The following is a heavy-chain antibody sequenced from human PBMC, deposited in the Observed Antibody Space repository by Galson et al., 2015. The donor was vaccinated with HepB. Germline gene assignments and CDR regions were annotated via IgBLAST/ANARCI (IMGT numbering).Heavy chain of an antibody. Sequence: SLRLSCAASGFTFSSYAMSWVRQAPGRGLEWVSAISGSGGSTYYADSLKGRFTISRDNSKNTLYLQMNSLRAEDTAVYYCAKDMGGSWLGAFDNWGQGTMVTVSS. CDR3: AKDMGGSWLGAFDN. V-gene: IGHV3-23*01. D-gene: IGHD1-26*01. CDR2: ISGSGGST. CDR1: GFTFSSYA. J-gene: IGHJ3*02.